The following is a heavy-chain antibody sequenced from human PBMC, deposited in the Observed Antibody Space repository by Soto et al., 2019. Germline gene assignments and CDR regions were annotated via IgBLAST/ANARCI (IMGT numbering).Heavy chain of an antibody. J-gene: IGHJ4*02. V-gene: IGHV3-23*01. CDR1: GFTFSSYA. CDR2: ISGSGGST. CDR3: AKVSHSGYDYGEVLDY. D-gene: IGHD5-12*01. Sequence: PGGSLRLSCAASGFTFSSYAMSWVRQAPGKGLEWVSAISGSGGSTYYADSVKGRFTISRDNSKNTLYLQMNSLRAEDTAVYYCAKVSHSGYDYGEVLDYWGQGTLVTVSS.